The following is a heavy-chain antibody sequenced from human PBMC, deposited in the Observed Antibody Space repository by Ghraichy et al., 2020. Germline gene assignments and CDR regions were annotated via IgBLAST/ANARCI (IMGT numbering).Heavy chain of an antibody. CDR1: GGSFSGYY. CDR2: INHSGST. Sequence: SQTLSLTCAVYGGSFSGYYWSWIRQPPGKGLEWIGEINHSGSTNYNPSLKSRVTISVDTSKNQFSLKLSSVTAADTAVYYCAGPLRPYVYYYGMDVWGQGTTVTVSS. J-gene: IGHJ6*02. D-gene: IGHD5-12*01. V-gene: IGHV4-34*01. CDR3: AGPLRPYVYYYGMDV.